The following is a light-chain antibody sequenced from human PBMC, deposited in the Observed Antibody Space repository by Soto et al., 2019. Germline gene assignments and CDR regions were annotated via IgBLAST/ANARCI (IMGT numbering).Light chain of an antibody. CDR1: QSVSSSY. CDR2: GAS. CDR3: QQYGSSAWT. V-gene: IGKV3-20*01. Sequence: EIVLTQSPGTLSLSPGERATLSCRASQSVSSSYLAWYPQKPGQAPRLLIYGASRRATGIPDRLSGSGSGTDFSLTISRLEPEDFAGYYWQQYGSSAWTFGQGTKVEIK. J-gene: IGKJ1*01.